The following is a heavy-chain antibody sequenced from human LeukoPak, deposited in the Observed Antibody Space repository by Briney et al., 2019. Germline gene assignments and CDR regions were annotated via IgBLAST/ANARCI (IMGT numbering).Heavy chain of an antibody. CDR1: GGTFSSYA. Sequence: SVKVSCKASGGTFSSYAISWVRQAPGQGLEWMGGIIPIFGTANYAQKFQGRVTITADESTSTAYMELSSLRSGDTAVYYCARGRYSSSINSMDVWGQGTTVTVSS. CDR2: IIPIFGTA. J-gene: IGHJ6*02. CDR3: ARGRYSSSINSMDV. D-gene: IGHD6-6*01. V-gene: IGHV1-69*01.